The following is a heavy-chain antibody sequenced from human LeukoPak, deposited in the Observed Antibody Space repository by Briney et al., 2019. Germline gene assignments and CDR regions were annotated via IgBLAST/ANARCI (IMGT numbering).Heavy chain of an antibody. V-gene: IGHV3-23*01. D-gene: IGHD3-3*01. CDR3: ARREAEESGPIDY. CDR2: ISGRGDYT. Sequence: GGSLRLSCAASGFTFSKSAMTWVRQAPGTGLEYVSAISGRGDYTYYADSVRGRFTISRDNSKNMLYLQMRSLRAEDTAMYYCARREAEESGPIDYWGQGTLVTVSS. CDR1: GFTFSKSA. J-gene: IGHJ4*02.